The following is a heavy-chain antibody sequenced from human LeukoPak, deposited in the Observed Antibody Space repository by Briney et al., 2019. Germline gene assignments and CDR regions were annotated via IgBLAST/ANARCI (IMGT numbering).Heavy chain of an antibody. J-gene: IGHJ3*02. CDR2: IYYSGST. V-gene: IGHV4-30-4*08. D-gene: IGHD2-2*01. CDR3: ARERSTSCYDI. Sequence: SETLSLTCTVSGGSISSGDYYWSWIRQPPGKGLEWIGYIYYSGSTYYNPSLKSRVTISVDTSKNQFSLKLSSVTAADTAVYYCARERSTSCYDIWGQGTKVTVSS. CDR1: GGSISSGDYY.